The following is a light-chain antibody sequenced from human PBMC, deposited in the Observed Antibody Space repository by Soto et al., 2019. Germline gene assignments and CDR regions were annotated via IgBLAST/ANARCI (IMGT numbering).Light chain of an antibody. CDR3: QQSYRTPLA. V-gene: IGKV1-39*01. Sequence: DIQMTQSPSSLAASVGDRVTITCQASQSISSYLNWYQQKPGKAPKLLIYAASSLQSGVPSRFSGSGSGTDFTLTISSLQPEDFATYYCQQSYRTPLAFGGGTKVDIK. CDR1: QSISSY. CDR2: AAS. J-gene: IGKJ4*01.